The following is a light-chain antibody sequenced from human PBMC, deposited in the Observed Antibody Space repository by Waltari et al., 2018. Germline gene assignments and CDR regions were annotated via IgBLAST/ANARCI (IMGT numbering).Light chain of an antibody. V-gene: IGLV2-11*01. CDR3: CSFAASYTSYVI. J-gene: IGLJ2*01. CDR1: SSDVGGYDY. Sequence: QSALTQPRSVSGSPGQPVTITCTGTSSDVGGYDYVSWYQQNPGKAPKLMIYDVTKRPAGAPARFSGSKSCNTASLTISGLQTEDEADYYCCSFAASYTSYVIFGGGTKLTVL. CDR2: DVT.